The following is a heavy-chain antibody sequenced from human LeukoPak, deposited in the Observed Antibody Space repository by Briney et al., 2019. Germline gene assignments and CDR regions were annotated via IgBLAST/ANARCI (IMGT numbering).Heavy chain of an antibody. Sequence: GGSLRLSCVASGFTFSSYSMNWVRQAPGKGLEWVSYISSSSSTIYCADSVKGRFTISRDNAKNSLYLQMNSLRDEDTAVYYCARAPYYYDSSGYYPDYWGQGTLVTVSS. CDR2: ISSSSSTI. J-gene: IGHJ4*02. CDR3: ARAPYYYDSSGYYPDY. CDR1: GFTFSSYS. D-gene: IGHD3-22*01. V-gene: IGHV3-48*02.